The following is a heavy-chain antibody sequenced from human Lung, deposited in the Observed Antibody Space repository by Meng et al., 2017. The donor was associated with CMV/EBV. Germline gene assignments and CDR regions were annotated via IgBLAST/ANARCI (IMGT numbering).Heavy chain of an antibody. D-gene: IGHD3-10*01. V-gene: IGHV4-4*02. CDR1: GDSIANHNW. CDR3: LRRSGGSV. CDR2: IPHRGSS. J-gene: IGHJ1*01. Sequence: QVQLREAGPALVKPSETLSLTCAVSGDSIANHNWWAWVRQPPGKGLEWIGEIPHRGSSAYNPSLKSRVSMSIDKSKNQFSLKLTSVTAADTAVYHCLRRSGGSVWGQGTLVTVSS.